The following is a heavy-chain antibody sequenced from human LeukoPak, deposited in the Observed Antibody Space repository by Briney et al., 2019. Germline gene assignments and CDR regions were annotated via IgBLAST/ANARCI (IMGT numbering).Heavy chain of an antibody. V-gene: IGHV4-59*01. D-gene: IGHD4-17*01. CDR3: ASTTGYDAFDI. Sequence: KPSETLSLTCTVAGGSISSYYWSWIRQPPGKGLEWIGYIYYSGSTNYNPSLKSRVTISVDTSKNQFSLKLSSVTAADTAVYYCASTTGYDAFDIWGQGTMVTVSS. CDR2: IYYSGST. J-gene: IGHJ3*02. CDR1: GGSISSYY.